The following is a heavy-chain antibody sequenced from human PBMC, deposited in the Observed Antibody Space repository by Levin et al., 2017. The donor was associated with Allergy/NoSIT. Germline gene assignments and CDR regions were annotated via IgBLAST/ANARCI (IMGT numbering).Heavy chain of an antibody. CDR3: ARMKVRGVSWEIDP. V-gene: IGHV2-70*11. J-gene: IGHJ5*02. Sequence: SGPTLVKPTQTLTLTCTFSGFSLTTSGMCVTWIRQPPGKALEWLARIDWDDDKYYSTSLKSRLTISKDTSKNQVVLTMTNMDPVDTATYYCARMKVRGVSWEIDPWGQGTPVTVSS. CDR2: IDWDDDK. CDR1: GFSLTTSGMC. D-gene: IGHD3-10*01.